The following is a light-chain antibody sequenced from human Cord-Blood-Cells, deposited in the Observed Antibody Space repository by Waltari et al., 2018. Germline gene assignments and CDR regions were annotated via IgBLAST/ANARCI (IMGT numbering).Light chain of an antibody. CDR3: QQYNNWPRT. CDR1: QSVSSN. CDR2: GAS. Sequence: EIVMTQSPATLSVSPGERAPLSCRASQSVSSNLAWYQQKPGQAPRLLIYGASTRATGIPARFSGSGSGTEFTLTISSLQSEEFAVYYCQQYNNWPRTFGQGTKVEIK. J-gene: IGKJ1*01. V-gene: IGKV3-15*01.